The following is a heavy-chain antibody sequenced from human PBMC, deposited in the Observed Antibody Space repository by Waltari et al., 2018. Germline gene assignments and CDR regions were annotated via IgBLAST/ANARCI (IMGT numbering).Heavy chain of an antibody. CDR3: STRSFGVVNAFDI. CDR2: IDPEDGET. V-gene: IGHV1-69-2*01. D-gene: IGHD3-3*01. Sequence: EVQLIQSGAEVKKPGATVKISCKASAHTFTDYYIHWLQQAPGKGLGWMGLIDPEDGETVYAENFQGRVTITADRSTDTVYMELSSVRSEDTAVYYCSTRSFGVVNAFDIWGQGTMVIVSS. CDR1: AHTFTDYY. J-gene: IGHJ3*02.